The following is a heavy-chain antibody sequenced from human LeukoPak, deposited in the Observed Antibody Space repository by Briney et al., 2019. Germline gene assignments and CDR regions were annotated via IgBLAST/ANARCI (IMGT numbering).Heavy chain of an antibody. CDR2: IASDGRST. J-gene: IGHJ4*02. CDR3: ARGRPHGNDY. V-gene: IGHV3-74*01. CDR1: GFTFSSYW. D-gene: IGHD4-23*01. Sequence: GGSLRLSCAASGFTFSSYWMNWVRQAPGKGLVWVSRIASDGRSTTYADSVEGRFSISRDNAKNTLYLQMNSLRVEDTAVYYCARGRPHGNDYWGQGTLVTVSS.